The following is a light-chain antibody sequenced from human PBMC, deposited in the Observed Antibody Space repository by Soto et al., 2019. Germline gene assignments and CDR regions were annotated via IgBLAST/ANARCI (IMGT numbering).Light chain of an antibody. Sequence: ESVLTQSPATLSVSPGERATLSCRASQSVSNNYLAWYQQKPGQAPRLLIYGASNRATGIPDSLSGSGSGTEFTLTISRMEPEDSAVYYCQQYGSSGTFGHGTQVDIK. J-gene: IGKJ1*01. CDR3: QQYGSSGT. CDR2: GAS. V-gene: IGKV3-20*01. CDR1: QSVSNNY.